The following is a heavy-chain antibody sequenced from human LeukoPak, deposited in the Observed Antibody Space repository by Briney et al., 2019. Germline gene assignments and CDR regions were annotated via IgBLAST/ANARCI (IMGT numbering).Heavy chain of an antibody. D-gene: IGHD6-19*01. CDR2: ISAYNGNT. Sequence: GASVKVSCKASGYTFTSYGISWVRQAPGQGLEWMGWISAYNGNTNYAQKLQGRVTMTTDTSTSTAYMELRSLRSDDTAVYYCARVRSGKNDGAFDIWGQGTMVTVSS. CDR1: GYTFTSYG. J-gene: IGHJ3*02. CDR3: ARVRSGKNDGAFDI. V-gene: IGHV1-18*01.